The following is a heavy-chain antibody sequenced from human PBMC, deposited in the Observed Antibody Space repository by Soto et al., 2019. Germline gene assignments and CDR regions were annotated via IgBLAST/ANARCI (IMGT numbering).Heavy chain of an antibody. D-gene: IGHD1-26*01. CDR1: GFTLSTYS. Sequence: EVQLVESGGGLVQPGGSLRLSCAASGFTLSTYSMNWVHQAPGKGLEWVSYISSSSRTIYYADSVKGRFTISRDNAKNSLFLQMNSLRDEDTAVYYCARDLVGATGRAFDFWGQGTLVTVSS. CDR2: ISSSSRTI. V-gene: IGHV3-48*02. J-gene: IGHJ4*02. CDR3: ARDLVGATGRAFDF.